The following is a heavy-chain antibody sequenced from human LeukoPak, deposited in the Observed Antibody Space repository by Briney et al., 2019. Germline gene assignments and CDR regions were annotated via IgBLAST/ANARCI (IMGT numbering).Heavy chain of an antibody. CDR1: GYTFTSYY. J-gene: IGHJ4*02. D-gene: IGHD3-10*01. CDR3: ARDSLVRGVIMN. CDR2: IIPIFGTA. V-gene: IGHV1-69*13. Sequence: ASVKVSCKASGYTFTSYYMHWVRQAPGQGLEWMGGIIPIFGTATYAQKFQGRVTITADESTSTAYMELSSLTSEDTAVYYCARDSLVRGVIMNWGQGTLVTVSS.